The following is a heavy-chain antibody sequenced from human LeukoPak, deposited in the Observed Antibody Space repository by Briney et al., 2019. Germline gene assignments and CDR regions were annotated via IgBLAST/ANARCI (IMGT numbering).Heavy chain of an antibody. D-gene: IGHD4-17*01. CDR2: ISSSSSYI. J-gene: IGHJ4*02. CDR1: GFTFSSYS. V-gene: IGHV3-21*01. Sequence: SGGTLRLSCAASGFTFSSYSMNWVRQAPGKGLEWVSSISSSSSYIYYADSVKGRFTISRDNAKNSLYLQMNSLRAEDTAVYYCAIDPGTTVTPNWVQGTLVTVSS. CDR3: AIDPGTTVTPN.